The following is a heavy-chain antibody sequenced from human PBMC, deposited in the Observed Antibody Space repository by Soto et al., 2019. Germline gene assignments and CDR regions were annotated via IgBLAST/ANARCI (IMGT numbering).Heavy chain of an antibody. J-gene: IGHJ3*01. CDR2: ISGSGGST. D-gene: IGHD5-18*01. CDR3: ARDQPPWMIQLWFRAMIAFDF. Sequence: GGSLRLSCAASGFTFISYAMSWGRQAPGKGLEWVSAISGSGGSTYYADSVKGRFTISRDNSKNTLYLQMNSLRAEDTAVYYCARDQPPWMIQLWFRAMIAFDFWGKGTRVTV. V-gene: IGHV3-23*01. CDR1: GFTFISYA.